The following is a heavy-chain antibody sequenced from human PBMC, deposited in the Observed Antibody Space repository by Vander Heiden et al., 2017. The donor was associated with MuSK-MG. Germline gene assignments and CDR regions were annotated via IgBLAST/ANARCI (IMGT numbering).Heavy chain of an antibody. J-gene: IGHJ5*02. D-gene: IGHD3-10*01. CDR2: ISYDGSNK. Sequence: QVQLVESGGGVVQRGRSLRLSCAASGFTFSSYAMHWVRQAPGKGLEWVAVISYDGSNKYYADSVKGRFTISRDNSKNTLYLQMNSLRAEDTAVYYCARDRDYYGSGSYYNVWWFDPWGQGTLVTVSS. CDR1: GFTFSSYA. V-gene: IGHV3-30*04. CDR3: ARDRDYYGSGSYYNVWWFDP.